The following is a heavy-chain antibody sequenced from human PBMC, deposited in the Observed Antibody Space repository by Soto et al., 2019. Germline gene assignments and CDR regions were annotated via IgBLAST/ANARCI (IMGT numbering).Heavy chain of an antibody. Sequence: QVQLQQRGAGLLKPSETLSLTCAILGGSFSDYYWTWIRQPPGKGLEWICEVTHSGFTSYNPSLKSRLTLLVATSTKEFSLSLSSVTAADTAAYHCVRGRAFMSRVAFDIWGQGTMVTVSS. CDR3: VRGRAFMSRVAFDI. V-gene: IGHV4-34*02. CDR2: VTHSGFT. J-gene: IGHJ3*02. CDR1: GGSFSDYY. D-gene: IGHD1-26*01.